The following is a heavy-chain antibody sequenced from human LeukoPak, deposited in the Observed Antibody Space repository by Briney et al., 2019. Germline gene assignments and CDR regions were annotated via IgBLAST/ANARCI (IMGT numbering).Heavy chain of an antibody. CDR2: IYSGGST. J-gene: IGHJ3*02. V-gene: IGHV3-53*01. CDR1: GFTVSSNY. D-gene: IGHD1-26*01. CDR3: ARDGSGSYSDDAFDI. Sequence: GGSLRLSCAASGFTVSSNYMSWVRQAPGKGLEWVSVIYSGGSTYYADSVKGRFTISRDNSKNTLYLQMNSLRAEDTAVYYCARDGSGSYSDDAFDIWGQGTMVTVSS.